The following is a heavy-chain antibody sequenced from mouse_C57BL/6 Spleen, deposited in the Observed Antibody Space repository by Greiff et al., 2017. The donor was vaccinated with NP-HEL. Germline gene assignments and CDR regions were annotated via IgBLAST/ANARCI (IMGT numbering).Heavy chain of an antibody. J-gene: IGHJ1*03. D-gene: IGHD1-1*01. V-gene: IGHV5-6*01. Sequence: EVKLMESGGDLVKPGGSLKLSCAASGFTFSSYGMSWVRQTPDKRLEWVATISSGGSYTYYPDSVKGRFTISRDNAKNTLYLQMSSLKSEDTAMYYCASYYYGSSLWYFDVWGTGTTVTVSS. CDR3: ASYYYGSSLWYFDV. CDR2: ISSGGSYT. CDR1: GFTFSSYG.